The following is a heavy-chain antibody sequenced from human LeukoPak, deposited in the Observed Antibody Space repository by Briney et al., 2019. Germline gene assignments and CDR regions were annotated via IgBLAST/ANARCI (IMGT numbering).Heavy chain of an antibody. J-gene: IGHJ4*02. CDR2: IWFDGSEK. D-gene: IGHD3-22*01. V-gene: IGHV3-33*01. Sequence: GGSLRLSCVASGFTFSSFGMHWVRQTPGKGLEWVSFIWFDGSEKYYADSVKGRFTISRDNSKNTLTLQMNSLRVEDTAVYHCARTFDSSGYDYGHYFDYWGQGALVTVPS. CDR1: GFTFSSFG. CDR3: ARTFDSSGYDYGHYFDY.